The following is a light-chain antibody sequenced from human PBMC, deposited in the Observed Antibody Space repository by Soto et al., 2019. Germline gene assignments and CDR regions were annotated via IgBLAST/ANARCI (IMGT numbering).Light chain of an antibody. J-gene: IGKJ1*01. CDR2: AAS. V-gene: IGKV1-5*01. Sequence: DIQMTPSPSTLSASVGDRGTITGRASQSISSWVAWYQQKPGKAPKLLIYAASTLQSGVPTRFSGYGSGTEFTLIISSLQPDDFATYFCQHYYNYPKTFGLGTKVHIK. CDR3: QHYYNYPKT. CDR1: QSISSW.